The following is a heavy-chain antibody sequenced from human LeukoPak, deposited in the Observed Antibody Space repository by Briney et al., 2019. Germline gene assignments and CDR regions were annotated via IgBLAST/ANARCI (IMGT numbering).Heavy chain of an antibody. V-gene: IGHV3-11*01. CDR3: ARSADSSGYFREITLYYFDY. CDR1: GFTFSDFY. CDR2: ISNSGSTI. Sequence: PGGSLRLSCAASGFTFSDFYMTRIRQAPGKGLEWVSYISNSGSTIYYADSVKGRFTISRDNAKNSLYLQMNSLRAEDTAMYYCARSADSSGYFREITLYYFDYWGQGTLVTVSS. D-gene: IGHD3-22*01. J-gene: IGHJ4*02.